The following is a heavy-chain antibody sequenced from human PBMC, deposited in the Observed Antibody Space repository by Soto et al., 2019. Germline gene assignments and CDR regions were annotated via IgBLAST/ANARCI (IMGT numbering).Heavy chain of an antibody. D-gene: IGHD2-15*01. J-gene: IGHJ6*02. Sequence: QVQLVQSGAEVKKPGSSVKVSCKTSGGTFSTYAISWVRQAPGQGLEWMGMIIPIYGTTNYAQKFQGRVTITADESTNTAYMALTSLRSEDTAVYYCARDQGPDCSGGSCYYYYGMDVWGQGTTVTVSS. CDR3: ARDQGPDCSGGSCYYYYGMDV. CDR1: GGTFSTYA. V-gene: IGHV1-69*18. CDR2: IIPIYGTT.